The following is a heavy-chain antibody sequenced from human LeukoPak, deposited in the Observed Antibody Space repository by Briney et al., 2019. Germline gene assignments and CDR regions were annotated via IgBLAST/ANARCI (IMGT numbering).Heavy chain of an antibody. D-gene: IGHD1-26*01. CDR1: GFTFASYA. V-gene: IGHV3-23*01. CDR2: ISGDSFNI. CDR3: AKVPRGSYYYFDY. Sequence: GVLRLSCAASGFTFASYAMSCVRQAPGQGLEWVSAISGDSFNIYYAESVKGRFTISRDNSKNTLYLQMNSLRAEDTAVYYCAKVPRGSYYYFDYWGQGTLVTVSS. J-gene: IGHJ4*02.